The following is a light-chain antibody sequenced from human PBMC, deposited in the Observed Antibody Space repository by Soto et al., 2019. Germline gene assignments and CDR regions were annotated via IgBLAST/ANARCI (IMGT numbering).Light chain of an antibody. CDR2: DAS. CDR1: QVSRNL. J-gene: IGKJ5*01. CDR3: QQYNTYAT. V-gene: IGKV1-5*01. Sequence: IKLSQSPSTLSAPVGDSVTITCRASQVSRNLLAWYQQKPGKAPKPLIYDASTLKTLVPSRISGSCAGSEFNFTITVLQPDYFATYCCQQYNTYATFGQGTRLEIK.